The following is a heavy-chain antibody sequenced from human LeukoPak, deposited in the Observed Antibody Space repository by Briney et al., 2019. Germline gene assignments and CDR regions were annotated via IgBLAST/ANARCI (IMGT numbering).Heavy chain of an antibody. D-gene: IGHD3-22*01. CDR3: AKYYYDSSGHRPFDY. CDR2: ISGSGGST. J-gene: IGHJ4*02. CDR1: GFTFSSYA. Sequence: GGSLRLSCAASGFTFSSYAMSWVRQAPGKGLEWVSAISGSGGSTYYADSVKGRFTIARDNSKNTLYLQMNSLRAEDTAVSYCAKYYYDSSGHRPFDYWGQGTLVTVSS. V-gene: IGHV3-23*01.